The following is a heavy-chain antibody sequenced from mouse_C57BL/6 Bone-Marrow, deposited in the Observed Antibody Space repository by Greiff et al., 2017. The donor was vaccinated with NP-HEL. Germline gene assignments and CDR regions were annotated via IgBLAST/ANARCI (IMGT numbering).Heavy chain of an antibody. CDR1: GFNIKDYY. CDR3: ARLLWVDAMDY. J-gene: IGHJ4*01. Sequence: VQLQQSGAELVKPGASVKLSCTASGFNIKDYYMHWVKQRTEQGLEWIGRIDPEDGETKYAPKFKGKATLTADTSSNTAYMQLSSLTSEDSAVYYCARLLWVDAMDYWGQGTSVTVSS. V-gene: IGHV14-2*01. CDR2: IDPEDGET. D-gene: IGHD1-1*02.